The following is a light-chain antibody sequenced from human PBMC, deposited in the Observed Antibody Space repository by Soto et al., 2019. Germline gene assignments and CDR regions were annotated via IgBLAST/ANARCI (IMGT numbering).Light chain of an antibody. Sequence: QSVLTQPASVSGSPGQSITISCTGTSSDVGGYNYVSWYQQHPGKAPKLMIYEVSNRPSGVSNRFSGSKSGTSASLAITGLQPEDEADYYCQYYESSLTTFVFGTGTKVTVL. CDR1: SSDVGGYNY. J-gene: IGLJ1*01. CDR2: EVS. CDR3: QYYESSLTTFV. V-gene: IGLV2-14*01.